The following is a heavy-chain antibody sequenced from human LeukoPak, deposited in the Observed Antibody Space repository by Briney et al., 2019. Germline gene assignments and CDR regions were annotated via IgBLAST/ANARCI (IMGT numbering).Heavy chain of an antibody. CDR2: ISYDGSNK. CDR1: GFTFSSYA. J-gene: IGHJ4*02. CDR3: AKERPDY. V-gene: IGHV3-30-3*01. Sequence: PGGSLRLSCAASGFTFSSYAMHWVRQAPGKGLEWVAVISYDGSNKYYADSVKGRFTISRDNSKNTLYLQMNSLRAEDTAVYYCAKERPDYWGQGTLVTVSS.